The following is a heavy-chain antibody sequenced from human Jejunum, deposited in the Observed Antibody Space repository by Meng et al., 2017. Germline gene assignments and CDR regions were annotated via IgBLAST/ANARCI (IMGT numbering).Heavy chain of an antibody. CDR3: ARVILYSGSYYFDF. V-gene: IGHV4-61*01. CDR2: VYYSGHT. D-gene: IGHD1-26*01. CDR1: GDSVSSDNYY. Sequence: SETLSLTRTVSGDSVSSDNYYWSWIRQPPGQGLEWIGYVYYSGHTDYNPSLKRRVTISIDKSTNQFSLRLSSVTAADTAVYYCARVILYSGSYYFDFWGQGTLVTVSS. J-gene: IGHJ4*02.